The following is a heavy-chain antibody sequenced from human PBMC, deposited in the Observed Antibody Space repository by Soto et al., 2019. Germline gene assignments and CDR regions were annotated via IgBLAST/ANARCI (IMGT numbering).Heavy chain of an antibody. Sequence: QVHLVESGGGVVQPGRSLRLSCAASGFTVGDYGMHWVRQAPGKGLEWVADISYDGSETYYADSVEGRFTVSRDNSKSVLYLQMNSLRLDDTAVYYCAKLSIQKSWAVTFDQWGQGTLVTVSS. CDR1: GFTVGDYG. V-gene: IGHV3-30*18. J-gene: IGHJ4*02. D-gene: IGHD4-17*01. CDR2: ISYDGSET. CDR3: AKLSIQKSWAVTFDQ.